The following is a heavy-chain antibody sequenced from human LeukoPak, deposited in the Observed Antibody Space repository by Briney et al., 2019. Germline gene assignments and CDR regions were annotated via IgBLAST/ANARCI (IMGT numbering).Heavy chain of an antibody. Sequence: SVKVSCKASGYTFTSYAISWVRQAPGQGLEWMGGIIPIFGTANYAQKFQGRVTITADESTSTAYMELSSLRSEDTAVYYRAREGYCSSTSCHAAWFDPWGQGTLVTVSS. CDR1: GYTFTSYA. V-gene: IGHV1-69*13. CDR3: AREGYCSSTSCHAAWFDP. D-gene: IGHD2-2*01. J-gene: IGHJ5*02. CDR2: IIPIFGTA.